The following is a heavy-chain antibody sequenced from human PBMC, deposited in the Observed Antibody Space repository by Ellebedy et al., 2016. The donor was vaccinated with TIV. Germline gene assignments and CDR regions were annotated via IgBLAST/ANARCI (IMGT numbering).Heavy chain of an antibody. CDR1: GYTFTSYY. D-gene: IGHD6-13*01. Sequence: ASVKVSCXASGYTFTSYYLHWVRQAPGQGLEWMGIINPSAGYTNYAQKFQGRVTLTRDTSTSTVYMELSSLRSEDTAVYYCAAAAGAGDDAFDIWGQGTMVTVSS. CDR2: INPSAGYT. V-gene: IGHV1-46*01. CDR3: AAAAGAGDDAFDI. J-gene: IGHJ3*02.